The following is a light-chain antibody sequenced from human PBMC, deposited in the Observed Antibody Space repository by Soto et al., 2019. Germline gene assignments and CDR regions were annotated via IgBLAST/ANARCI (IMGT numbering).Light chain of an antibody. V-gene: IGKV1-5*03. CDR3: QQYHSYLYT. Sequence: DTQMTQSPSTLSASVGDRVTITCRASQGINNWLAWYQQKPGKAPKLLIHKVSTLESGVTSRFSGSGSGTEFTLTISSLQPDDSATYYCQQYHSYLYTFGQGTKLEIK. CDR1: QGINNW. J-gene: IGKJ2*01. CDR2: KVS.